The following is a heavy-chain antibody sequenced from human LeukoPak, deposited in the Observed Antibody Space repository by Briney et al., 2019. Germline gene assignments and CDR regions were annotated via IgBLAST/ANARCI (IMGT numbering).Heavy chain of an antibody. CDR3: ATRDGYSSSWLDYYYYGMDV. D-gene: IGHD6-13*01. CDR2: IYYSGST. CDR1: GGSISSYY. V-gene: IGHV4-59*08. J-gene: IGHJ6*02. Sequence: SETLSLTCTVSGGSISSYYWSWIRQPPGKGLEWLGYIYYSGSTNYNPSLKSRVTISVDTSKNQFSLKLSSVTAADTAVYYCATRDGYSSSWLDYYYYGMDVWGQGTTVTVSS.